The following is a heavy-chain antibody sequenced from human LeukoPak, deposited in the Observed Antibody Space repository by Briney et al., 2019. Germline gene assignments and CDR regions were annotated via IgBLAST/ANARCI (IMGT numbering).Heavy chain of an antibody. V-gene: IGHV3-23*01. CDR3: AKDRRGYSGYGYDYYGLDV. CDR1: GFTFSSYA. Sequence: GGSLRLSCAASGFTFSSYAMSWVRQAPGKGLEWVSAISGSGGGAFYANSVKGRFTVSRDNSKNTLYLQMNSLRVEDTAVYYCAKDRRGYSGYGYDYYGLDVWGRGSTVTVSS. D-gene: IGHD5-12*01. J-gene: IGHJ6*02. CDR2: ISGSGGGA.